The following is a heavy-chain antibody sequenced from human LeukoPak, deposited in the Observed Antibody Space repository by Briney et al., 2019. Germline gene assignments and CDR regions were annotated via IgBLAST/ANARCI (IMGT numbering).Heavy chain of an antibody. CDR3: ARGPYCSGGSCYPHFDY. CDR1: GYSFTSYW. V-gene: IGHV5-51*01. CDR2: IYPGDSDT. J-gene: IGHJ4*02. D-gene: IGHD2-15*01. Sequence: GESLKISCKGSGYSFTSYWNGWVRQMPGKGLEWMGIIYPGDSDTRYSPSFQGQVTISADKSISTAYLQWSSLKASDTAMYYCARGPYCSGGSCYPHFDYWGQGTLVTVSS.